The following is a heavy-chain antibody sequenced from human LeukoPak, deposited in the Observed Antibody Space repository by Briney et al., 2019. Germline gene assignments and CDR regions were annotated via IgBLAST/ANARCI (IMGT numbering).Heavy chain of an antibody. CDR2: VTGSGGAT. CDR3: AKDLSQRLLRGDFDS. Sequence: GSLRLSCGASGFTFSTYAMSWVRQAPGKGLEWVSGVTGSGGATYYADSVKGRFSISRDNSKNTVYLQMSSLRVEDTAIYYCAKDLSQRLLRGDFDSWGQGALVGVSS. D-gene: IGHD6-25*01. CDR1: GFTFSTYA. J-gene: IGHJ4*02. V-gene: IGHV3-23*01.